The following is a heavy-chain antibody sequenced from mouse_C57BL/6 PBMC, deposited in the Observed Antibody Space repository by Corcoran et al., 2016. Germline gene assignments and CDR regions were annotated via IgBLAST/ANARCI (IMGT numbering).Heavy chain of an antibody. J-gene: IGHJ2*01. CDR2: IDPANGNT. D-gene: IGHD2-4*01. V-gene: IGHV14-3*01. Sequence: EVQLQQSVAELVRPGASVKLSCTASGFNIKNPYMHWVKKRPEQDLEWSGRIDPANGNTKYAPKFQGQATINADTSSNTAYLQLSSLTSEDTAIYYCASERLRRDSFDYWGQGTTLTVSS. CDR1: GFNIKNPY. CDR3: ASERLRRDSFDY.